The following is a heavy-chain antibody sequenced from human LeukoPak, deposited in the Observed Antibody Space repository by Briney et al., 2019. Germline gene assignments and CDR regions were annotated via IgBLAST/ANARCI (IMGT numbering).Heavy chain of an antibody. Sequence: PSETLSLTCAVYGGSFTEYHWSWIRQPPGKSLEWIGEITYTGRTHYNPSLTSRVTISIDMSERQFSLRLTSVTAADTAVYYCARERRVEVSARQTVAFDMWAQGTMVIVS. CDR3: ARERRVEVSARQTVAFDM. D-gene: IGHD5/OR15-5a*01. CDR2: ITYTGRT. J-gene: IGHJ3*02. V-gene: IGHV4-34*01. CDR1: GGSFTEYH.